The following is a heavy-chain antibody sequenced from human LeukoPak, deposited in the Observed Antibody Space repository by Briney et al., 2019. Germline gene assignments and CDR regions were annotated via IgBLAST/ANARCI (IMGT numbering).Heavy chain of an antibody. CDR1: GYTFTNYG. Sequence: ASVKVSCKASGYTFTNYGITWVRQAPGQGLEWMGWINTNTGNPTYAQGFTGRFVFSLDTSVSTAYLQISSLKAEDTAVYYCARDRGPHYFDYWGQGTLVTVSS. CDR3: ARDRGPHYFDY. V-gene: IGHV7-4-1*02. CDR2: INTNTGNP. J-gene: IGHJ4*02.